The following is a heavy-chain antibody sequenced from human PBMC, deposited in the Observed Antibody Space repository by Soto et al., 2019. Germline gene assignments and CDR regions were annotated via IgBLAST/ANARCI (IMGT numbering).Heavy chain of an antibody. CDR1: GFTFSSYS. CDR3: ARDSRGYDFWSGYQPLQSYNWFDP. J-gene: IGHJ5*02. Sequence: GGSLRLSCAASGFTFSSYSMNWVRQAPGKGLEWVSSISSSSSYIYYADSVKGRFTISRDNAKNSLYLQMNSLRAEDTAVYYCARDSRGYDFWSGYQPLQSYNWFDPWGQGTLVTVSS. CDR2: ISSSSSYI. D-gene: IGHD3-3*01. V-gene: IGHV3-21*01.